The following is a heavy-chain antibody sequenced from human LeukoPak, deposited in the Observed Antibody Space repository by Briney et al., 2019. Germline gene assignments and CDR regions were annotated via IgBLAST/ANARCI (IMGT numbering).Heavy chain of an antibody. V-gene: IGHV1-69*04. CDR2: IIPILGIA. CDR1: GGTFSSYA. J-gene: IGHJ3*02. Sequence: SVKVSCKASGGTFSSYAISWVRQAPGQGLEWMGRIIPILGIANYAQKFQGRVTITADKSTSTAYMELSSLRSEDTAVYYCAREAALGSQAFDIWGQGTMVTVSS. CDR3: AREAALGSQAFDI. D-gene: IGHD1-26*01.